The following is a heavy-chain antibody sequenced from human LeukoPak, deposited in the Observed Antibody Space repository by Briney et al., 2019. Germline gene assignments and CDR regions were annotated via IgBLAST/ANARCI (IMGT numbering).Heavy chain of an antibody. CDR2: VYYSGSA. CDR1: GGSIDSDY. Sequence: SETLSLTCTVSGGSIDSDYWTWIRQSPGKGLEWVGYVYYSGSATYNPSLKSRGTISVETSKNQFSLSLNSVTAADTAVYYCARLSYTSGWYEVDYWGQGTLVTVSS. J-gene: IGHJ4*02. CDR3: ARLSYTSGWYEVDY. V-gene: IGHV4-59*08. D-gene: IGHD6-19*01.